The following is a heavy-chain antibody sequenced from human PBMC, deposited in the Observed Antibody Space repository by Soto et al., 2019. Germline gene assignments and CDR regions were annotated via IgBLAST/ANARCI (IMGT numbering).Heavy chain of an antibody. CDR1: GYTFTSYY. CDR2: INPKFGDT. D-gene: IGHD3-10*01. Sequence: QVQLVQSGAEMKEPGDSVRVSCEASGYTFTSYYIHWVRQAPGQGLEWMGWINPKFGDTTYAQDFQGRVSMNRDMSISTVYKELSRLTSDDTAIYYCARNMDYYYGPGSGNGHGFWGQGTTVTVFS. CDR3: ARNMDYYYGPGSGNGHGF. V-gene: IGHV1-2*02. J-gene: IGHJ6*01.